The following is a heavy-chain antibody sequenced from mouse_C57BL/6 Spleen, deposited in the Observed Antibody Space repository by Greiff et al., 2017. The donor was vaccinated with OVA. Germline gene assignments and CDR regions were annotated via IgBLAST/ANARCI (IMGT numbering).Heavy chain of an antibody. J-gene: IGHJ2*01. CDR2: ISYDGSN. CDR1: GYSITSGYY. D-gene: IGHD1-1*01. V-gene: IGHV3-6*01. CDR3: ARGGYYGSSVDY. Sequence: DVKLVESGPGLVKPSQSLSLTCSVTGYSITSGYYWNWIRQFPGNKLEWMGYISYDGSNNYNPSLKNRISITRDTSKNQFFLKLNSVTTEDTATYYCARGGYYGSSVDYWGQGTTLTVSS.